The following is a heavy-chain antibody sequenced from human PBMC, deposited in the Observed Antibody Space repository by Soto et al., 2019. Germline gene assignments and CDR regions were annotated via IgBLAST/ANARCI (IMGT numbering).Heavy chain of an antibody. J-gene: IGHJ4*02. D-gene: IGHD3-16*02. CDR1: EGSIRGGGGY. CDR2: IYYSGST. CDR3: ARAPETPPIVIGVVPPFLDS. V-gene: IGHV4-61*08. Sequence: SEPMSLPYTVAEGSIRGGGGYRSWIRQPPGKGLEWIGYIYYSGSTYYNPSLKSRVTISVDTSKNQFSLSVSSVTAADTAVYYCARAPETPPIVIGVVPPFLDSWRKGTLVTVSS.